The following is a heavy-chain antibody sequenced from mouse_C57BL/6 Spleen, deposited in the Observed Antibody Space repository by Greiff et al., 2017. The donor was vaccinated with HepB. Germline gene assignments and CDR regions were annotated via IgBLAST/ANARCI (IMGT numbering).Heavy chain of an antibody. J-gene: IGHJ4*01. CDR1: GYTFTSYW. Sequence: QVQLQQPGAELVRPGSSVKLSCKASGYTFTSYWMHWVKQRPIQGLEWIGNIDPSDSETHYNQKFKDKATLTVDKASSTAYMQLSSLTSEDSAVYYCARQKGSIYYAMDYWGQGTSVTVSS. CDR2: IDPSDSET. D-gene: IGHD2-10*02. CDR3: ARQKGSIYYAMDY. V-gene: IGHV1-52*01.